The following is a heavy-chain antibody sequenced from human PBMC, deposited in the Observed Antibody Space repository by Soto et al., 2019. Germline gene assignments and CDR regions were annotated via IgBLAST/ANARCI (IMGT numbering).Heavy chain of an antibody. Sequence: GGSLRLSCAASGFTFSSYWMSWVRQAPGKGLEWVANIKQDGSEKYYVDSVKGRFTISRDNAKNSLYLQMNSLRAEDTAVYYCAREGGSGWYGVRAGNYYMDVWGKGTTVTVSS. J-gene: IGHJ6*03. CDR2: IKQDGSEK. D-gene: IGHD6-19*01. CDR3: AREGGSGWYGVRAGNYYMDV. V-gene: IGHV3-7*03. CDR1: GFTFSSYW.